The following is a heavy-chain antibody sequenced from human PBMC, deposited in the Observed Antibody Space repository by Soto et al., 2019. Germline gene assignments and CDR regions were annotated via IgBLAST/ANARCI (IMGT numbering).Heavy chain of an antibody. D-gene: IGHD5-18*01. J-gene: IGHJ4*02. V-gene: IGHV3-64D*06. CDR2: ISSNGGST. CDR3: VKTLQYSYGLPH. CDR1: GFTFSSYA. Sequence: GGSMRLSCXASGFTFSSYAMHWVRQAPGKGLEYVSAISSNGGSTYYADSVKGRFTISRDNSKNTLYLQMSSLRAEDTAVYYCVKTLQYSYGLPHWGQGTLVTVSS.